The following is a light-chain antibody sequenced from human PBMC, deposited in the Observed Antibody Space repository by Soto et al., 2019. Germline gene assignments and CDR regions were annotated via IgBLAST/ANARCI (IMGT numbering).Light chain of an antibody. J-gene: IGLJ1*01. V-gene: IGLV2-8*01. CDR3: SSYAGNNIYV. CDR1: SSDVGDYRY. Sequence: QSVLTQLPSASGSPGQSVTISCTGSSSDVGDYRYVSWYAQHLGKAPKLVIYEVSNRPPGVPNRFSGSKSGNTASLTVSGLQSEDEAQYYCSSYAGNNIYVIGTGTKVTVL. CDR2: EVS.